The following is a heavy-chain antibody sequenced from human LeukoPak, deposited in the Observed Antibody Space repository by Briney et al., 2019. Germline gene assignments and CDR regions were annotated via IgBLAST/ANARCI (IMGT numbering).Heavy chain of an antibody. CDR2: ISGSGGST. D-gene: IGHD3-16*01. J-gene: IGHJ4*02. CDR3: AKVGQEYYDYVWGSYSS. Sequence: GGSLRLSCAASGFTFSSYAMSWVRQAPGKGLEWVSAISGSGGSTYYADSVKGRFTISRDNSKNTLYLQMNSLRAEDTAVYYCAKVGQEYYDYVWGSYSSWGQGTLVTVSS. V-gene: IGHV3-23*01. CDR1: GFTFSSYA.